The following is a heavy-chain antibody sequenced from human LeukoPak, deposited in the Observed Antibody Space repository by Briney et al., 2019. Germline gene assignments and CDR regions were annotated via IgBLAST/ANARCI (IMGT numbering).Heavy chain of an antibody. J-gene: IGHJ4*02. CDR3: TRGLTPAAAEFDY. V-gene: IGHV3-23*01. CDR1: GFTFSTYA. D-gene: IGHD2-2*01. Sequence: GGSLRLSCASSGFTFSTYAMNWVRQAPGEGLEWVSTISSSGFSTYYGDSVKGRITISRDNSKDTLYLQMNSLRADDTALYYCTRGLTPAAAEFDYWGQGTLVTVSS. CDR2: ISSSGFST.